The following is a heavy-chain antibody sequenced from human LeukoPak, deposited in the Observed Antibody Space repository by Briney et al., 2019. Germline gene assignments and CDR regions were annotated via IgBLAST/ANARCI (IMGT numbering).Heavy chain of an antibody. V-gene: IGHV4-34*01. CDR1: GGSFNGYY. CDR2: INHSGST. Sequence: SETLSLTCAVYGGSFNGYYWSWIRQPPGKGLTWIGEINHSGSTKYNPSLKSRLTISVDTSKNQFSLKLSSVTAADTAVHYCARLAALMAFDYWGQGSLVTVSS. CDR3: ARLAALMAFDY. J-gene: IGHJ4*02. D-gene: IGHD2-8*01.